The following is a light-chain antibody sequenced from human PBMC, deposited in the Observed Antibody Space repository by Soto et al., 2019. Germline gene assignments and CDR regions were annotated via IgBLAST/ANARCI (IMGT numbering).Light chain of an antibody. Sequence: QSVLTQPPSVSGAPGQRVTISCTGITSNIGAGYEVHWYQQLPGTAPKLLIYGNTNRPSGVPDRFSGSKSDTSASLAITGLQAEDEADYYCQSYDSSLSGVLFGGGTKLTVL. J-gene: IGLJ2*01. CDR3: QSYDSSLSGVL. V-gene: IGLV1-40*01. CDR2: GNT. CDR1: TSNIGAGYE.